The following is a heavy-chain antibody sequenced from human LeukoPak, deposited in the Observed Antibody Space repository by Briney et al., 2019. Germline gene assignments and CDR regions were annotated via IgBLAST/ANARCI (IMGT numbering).Heavy chain of an antibody. CDR1: GFTFRSYS. V-gene: IGHV3-48*01. CDR3: ARDGTGGVNYFGAGSYDS. J-gene: IGHJ4*02. Sequence: PGGSLRLSCVASGFTFRSYSLNRVRQAPGKGLEWISYISGTSSTIYYTDSVKGRFTISRDNGKNSLYLQMNSLEVEDTAMYYCARDGTGGVNYFGAGSYDSWGQGTLVVVSS. CDR2: ISGTSSTI. D-gene: IGHD3-10*01.